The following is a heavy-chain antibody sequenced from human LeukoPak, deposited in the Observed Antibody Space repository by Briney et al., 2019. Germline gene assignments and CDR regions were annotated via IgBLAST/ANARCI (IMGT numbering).Heavy chain of an antibody. V-gene: IGHV3-48*03. CDR2: ISTSGSTI. CDR1: GFTFSSYE. D-gene: IGHD6-13*01. J-gene: IGHJ4*02. CDR3: AKDLQSSWYVHYFDY. Sequence: PGGSLRLSCAASGFTFSSYEMNWVRQAPGKGLEWVSYISTSGSTIYYADSVKGRFTISRDNSKNTLYLQMNSLRAEDTAVYYCAKDLQSSWYVHYFDYWGQGTLVTVSS.